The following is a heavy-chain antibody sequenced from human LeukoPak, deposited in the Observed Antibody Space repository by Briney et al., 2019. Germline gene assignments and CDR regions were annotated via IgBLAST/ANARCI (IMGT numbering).Heavy chain of an antibody. D-gene: IGHD2-15*01. Sequence: GASVKVSCKASGYTFTSYGVSWVRQAPGQGLEWMGWISVYNGKTNYAQSLQGRVTMTTDPSTSTAYMELRSLRSDDTAVYYCARDRRVNSRCSGGSCYDAFDIWGQGTMVTVSS. CDR3: ARDRRVNSRCSGGSCYDAFDI. V-gene: IGHV1-18*01. J-gene: IGHJ3*02. CDR2: ISVYNGKT. CDR1: GYTFTSYG.